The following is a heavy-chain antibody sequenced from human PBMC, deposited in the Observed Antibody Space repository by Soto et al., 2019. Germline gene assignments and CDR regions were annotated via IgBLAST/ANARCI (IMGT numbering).Heavy chain of an antibody. V-gene: IGHV3-11*03. CDR3: AANWNICLNF. D-gene: IGHD1-1*01. J-gene: IGHJ4*02. CDR2: ISSSLGHT. Sequence: GGSLRLSCAGSGFDFSDFHISWVRQAPGRGLEWISYISSSLGHTDYADSVKGRFTISRDNAKSSVSLEMSDLRSDDTAVYYCAANWNICLNFWGQGTLVTVSS. CDR1: GFDFSDFH.